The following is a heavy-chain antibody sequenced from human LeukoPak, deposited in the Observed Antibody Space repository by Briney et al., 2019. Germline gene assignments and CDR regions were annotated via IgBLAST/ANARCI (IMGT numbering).Heavy chain of an antibody. CDR3: ARVRHCSDSSCSGVLDY. Sequence: GGSLRLSCAASGFTFSNYPMHWVRQAPGKGLEWVAVISFDGSNKYYADSVKGRFTISRDTSRNTLNLQINSLRAEDTAVYYCARVRHCSDSSCSGVLDYWGQGTLVIVSS. CDR2: ISFDGSNK. J-gene: IGHJ4*02. CDR1: GFTFSNYP. V-gene: IGHV3-30*04. D-gene: IGHD2-15*01.